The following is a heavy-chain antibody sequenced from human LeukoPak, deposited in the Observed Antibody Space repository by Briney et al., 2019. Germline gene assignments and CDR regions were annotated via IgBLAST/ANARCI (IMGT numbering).Heavy chain of an antibody. J-gene: IGHJ4*02. V-gene: IGHV4-39*01. D-gene: IGHD3-3*01. CDR1: GGSISSSSYS. CDR3: AREVNYDFPYFDY. Sequence: SETLSLTCTVSGGSISSSSYSWGWIRQPPGKGLEWIGSIYYSGSTYYNPSLKSRVTISVDTSKNQFSLKLSSVTAADTAVYYCAREVNYDFPYFDYWGQGTLVTVSS. CDR2: IYYSGST.